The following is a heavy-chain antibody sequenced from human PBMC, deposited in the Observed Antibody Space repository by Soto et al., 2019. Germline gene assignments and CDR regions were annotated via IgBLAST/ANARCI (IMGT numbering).Heavy chain of an antibody. CDR3: SRASNHFDC. D-gene: IGHD4-4*01. J-gene: IGHJ4*02. CDR2: INSDGNST. V-gene: IGHV3-74*01. CDR1: GFTFSPFW. Sequence: EVQLVESGGGLVQPGGSLRLSCAASGFTFSPFWMHWVRQVPGKGPVWVSRINSDGNSTSYADSVKGRFTISRDNAKNTLYLQMNGLRDEDTAVYYCSRASNHFDCWGQGTLVTVSS.